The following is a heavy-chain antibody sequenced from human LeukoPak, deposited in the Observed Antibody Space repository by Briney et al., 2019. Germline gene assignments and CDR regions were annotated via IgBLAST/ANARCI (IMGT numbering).Heavy chain of an antibody. J-gene: IGHJ6*02. V-gene: IGHV4-34*01. CDR1: GGSFSGYY. D-gene: IGHD4-17*01. CDR3: ARGGAGATVTTLSRRAGYYGMDV. CDR2: INHSGST. Sequence: SETLSLTCAVYGGSFSGYYWSWIRQPPGKGLEWIGEINHSGSTNYNPSLKSRVTISVDTSKNQFSLKLGSVTAADTAVYYCARGGAGATVTTLSRRAGYYGMDVWGQGTTVTVSS.